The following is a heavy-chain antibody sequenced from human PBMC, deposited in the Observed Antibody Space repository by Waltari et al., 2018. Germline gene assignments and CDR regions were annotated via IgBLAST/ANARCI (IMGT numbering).Heavy chain of an antibody. CDR1: GYTFTSYD. D-gene: IGHD2-21*01. CDR3: ARTMTCGGDCYSDYFDY. J-gene: IGHJ4*02. V-gene: IGHV1-8*03. CDR2: MNPNSGNT. Sequence: QVQLVQSGAEVKKPGASVKVSCKASGYTFTSYDINWVRQATGQGLEWMGWMNPNSGNTGYAQKFQGRVTITRNTSISTAYMELSSLRSEDTAVYYCARTMTCGGDCYSDYFDYWGQGTLVTVSS.